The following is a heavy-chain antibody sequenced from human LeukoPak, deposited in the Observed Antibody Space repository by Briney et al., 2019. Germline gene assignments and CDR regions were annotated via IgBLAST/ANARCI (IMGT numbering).Heavy chain of an antibody. J-gene: IGHJ6*02. CDR3: ARDQGYTRYCSGGSCYSGSYGMDV. CDR2: IYYSGST. D-gene: IGHD2-15*01. Sequence: SQTLSLTCIVSGGSISSGGYYWSWIRQHPGKGLEWIGYIYYSGSTYYNPSLKSRVTISVDTSKNQFSLKLSSVTAADTAVYYCARDQGYTRYCSGGSCYSGSYGMDVWGQGTTVTVSS. CDR1: GGSISSGGYY. V-gene: IGHV4-31*03.